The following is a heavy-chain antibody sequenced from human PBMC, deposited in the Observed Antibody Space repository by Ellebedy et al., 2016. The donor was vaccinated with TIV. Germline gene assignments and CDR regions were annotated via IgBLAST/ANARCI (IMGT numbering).Heavy chain of an antibody. CDR3: ARGGESYWVPKGDY. D-gene: IGHD2-21*01. J-gene: IGHJ4*02. CDR1: GFTFSSYA. Sequence: GGSLRLSXEASGFTFSSYAMSWVRQAPGKGLEWVSILSASGDSTNYTDSVKGRFTISRDNFKNTLYLQMNSLRAEDTATYYCARGGESYWVPKGDYWGQGTLVTVSS. CDR2: LSASGDST. V-gene: IGHV3-23*01.